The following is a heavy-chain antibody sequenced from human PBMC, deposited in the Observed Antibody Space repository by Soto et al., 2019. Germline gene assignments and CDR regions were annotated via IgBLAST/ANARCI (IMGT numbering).Heavy chain of an antibody. J-gene: IGHJ4*02. Sequence: SETLSLTCTVSGGSISGYYWSWIRQPPGKGLEWIGYIYYSGTTSYNPSLNSRVTMSVDTSKNQFSLKVNSVTAADTAVYYCARESYYGSGANVVAYWGQGTLVTVS. CDR3: ARESYYGSGANVVAY. D-gene: IGHD3-10*01. CDR2: IYYSGTT. V-gene: IGHV4-59*01. CDR1: GGSISGYY.